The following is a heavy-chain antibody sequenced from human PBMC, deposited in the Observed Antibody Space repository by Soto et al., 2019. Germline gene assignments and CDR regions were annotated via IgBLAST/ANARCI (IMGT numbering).Heavy chain of an antibody. CDR2: IKSKMDGGTT. CDR3: TTPFLDCGGDCWARGMDV. Sequence: GGSLRLSCAASGFTFSNAWMNWVRQAPGKGLEWVGRIKSKMDGGTTDYAATVKSRFTISRDDSKNTLYLQMNSLKTEDTAVYYCTTPFLDCGGDCWARGMDVWGQGTTVTVSS. D-gene: IGHD2-21*02. V-gene: IGHV3-15*07. J-gene: IGHJ6*02. CDR1: GFTFSNAW.